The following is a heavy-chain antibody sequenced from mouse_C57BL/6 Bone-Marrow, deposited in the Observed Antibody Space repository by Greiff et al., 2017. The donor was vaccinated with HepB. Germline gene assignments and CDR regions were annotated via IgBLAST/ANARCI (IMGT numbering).Heavy chain of an antibody. V-gene: IGHV1-7*01. D-gene: IGHD2-2*01. J-gene: IGHJ3*01. CDR1: GYTFTSYW. CDR2: INPSSGYT. CDR3: ARYYYGYP. Sequence: VQLQQSGAELAKPGASVKLSCKASGYTFTSYWMHWVKQRPGQGLEWIGYINPSSGYTKYNQKFKYKATLTADKSSSTAYMQLSSLTYEDSAVYYCARYYYGYPWGQGTLVTVSA.